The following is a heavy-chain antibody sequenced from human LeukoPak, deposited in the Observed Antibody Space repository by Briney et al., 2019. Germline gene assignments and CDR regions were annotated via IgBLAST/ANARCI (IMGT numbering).Heavy chain of an antibody. D-gene: IGHD2-2*01. CDR1: GGSISNYY. CDR2: FYSTGST. CDR3: ARDWSCTSTSCRSKPFDY. J-gene: IGHJ4*02. Sequence: SETLSLTCTASGGSISNYYWSWIRQPAGKGLEWIGRFYSTGSTDYNPSLKSRVTMSLDTSKNQFSLKLSSLTAADTAVYYCARDWSCTSTSCRSKPFDYWGPGTLVTVSS. V-gene: IGHV4-4*07.